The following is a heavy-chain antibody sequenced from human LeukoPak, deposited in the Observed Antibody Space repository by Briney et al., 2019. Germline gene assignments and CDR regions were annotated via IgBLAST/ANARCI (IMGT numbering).Heavy chain of an antibody. D-gene: IGHD3-3*01. CDR2: FDPEDGET. J-gene: IGHJ4*02. V-gene: IGHV1-24*01. CDR3: ATVQILEWFVFDY. CDR1: GYTLTELS. Sequence: GASVKVSCKVSGYTLTELSMHWVRQAPGKGLEWMGGFDPEDGETIYAQEFQGRVTMTEDTSTDTAYMELSSLRSEDTAVYYCATVQILEWFVFDYWGQGTPVTVSS.